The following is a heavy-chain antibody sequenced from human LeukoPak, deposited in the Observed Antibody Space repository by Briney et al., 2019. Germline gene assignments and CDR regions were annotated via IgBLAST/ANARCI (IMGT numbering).Heavy chain of an antibody. Sequence: GGSLRLSCAASGFTVSSNYMSWVRQAPGKGLEWVGFIRSKAYGGTTEYAASVKGRFTISRDDSKSIAYLQMNSLKTEDTAVYYCTRDGMASGYWGQGTLVTVSS. V-gene: IGHV3-49*04. CDR1: GFTVSSNY. CDR3: TRDGMASGY. D-gene: IGHD1-1*01. J-gene: IGHJ4*02. CDR2: IRSKAYGGTT.